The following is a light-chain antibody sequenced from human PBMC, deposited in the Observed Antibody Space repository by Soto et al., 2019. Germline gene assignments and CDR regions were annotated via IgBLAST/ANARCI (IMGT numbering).Light chain of an antibody. CDR3: SSYAGSEKFYA. CDR1: SCDVGGYNY. J-gene: IGLJ1*01. CDR2: EVS. Sequence: QSVLTQSPSASWSPGQSVTISCTGTSCDVGGYNYISWYHQHPGKAPKLMIYEVSKRPLGVPDRFSGSKSGNTASLTVSGLQAEDEADDACSSYAGSEKFYAFXSRTNVTVL. V-gene: IGLV2-8*01.